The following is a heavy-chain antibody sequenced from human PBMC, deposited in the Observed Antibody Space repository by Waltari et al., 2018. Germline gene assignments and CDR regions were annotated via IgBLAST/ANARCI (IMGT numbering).Heavy chain of an antibody. D-gene: IGHD2-8*01. V-gene: IGHV3-48*03. CDR1: GFTFSVYE. CDR3: ARGGLMVYVPI. CDR2: ISSSGTTI. J-gene: IGHJ3*02. Sequence: EVQLVESGGGLVQPGGSLRPPCAASGFTFSVYELNCVRQAPGKGLEWLSYISSSGTTIYYADSVKGRFTISRDNAKNSLYLQMNSLRTEDTAIYYCARGGLMVYVPIWGQGTMVTVSS.